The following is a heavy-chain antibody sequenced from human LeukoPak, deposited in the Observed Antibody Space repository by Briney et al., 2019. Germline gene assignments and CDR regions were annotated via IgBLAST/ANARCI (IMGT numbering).Heavy chain of an antibody. D-gene: IGHD3-10*01. CDR1: GGSFSGYY. J-gene: IGHJ5*02. Sequence: SETLSLTCAVYGGSFSGYYWSWIRQPPGKGLEWIGEINHSGSTNYNPSLESRVTISVDTSKNQFSLKLSSVTAADTAVYYCARGLLWFGESRRVWFDPWGQGTLVTVSS. V-gene: IGHV4-34*01. CDR2: INHSGST. CDR3: ARGLLWFGESRRVWFDP.